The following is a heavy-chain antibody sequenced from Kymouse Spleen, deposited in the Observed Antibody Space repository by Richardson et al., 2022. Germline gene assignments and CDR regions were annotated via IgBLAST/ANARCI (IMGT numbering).Heavy chain of an antibody. CDR1: GFTFDDYA. CDR3: AKDEGTTVTTYFDY. V-gene: IGHV3-9*01. CDR2: ISWNSGSI. D-gene: IGHD4-17*01. Sequence: EVQLVESGGGLVQPGRSLRLSCAASGFTFDDYAMHWVRQAPGKGLEWVSGISWNSGSIGYADSVKGRFTISRDNAKNSLYLQMNSLRAEDTALYYCAKDEGTTVTTYFDYWGQGTLVTVSS. J-gene: IGHJ4*02.